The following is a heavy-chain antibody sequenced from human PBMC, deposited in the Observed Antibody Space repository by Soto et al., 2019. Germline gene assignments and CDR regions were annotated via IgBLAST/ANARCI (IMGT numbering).Heavy chain of an antibody. CDR1: GYTFTSYG. CDR2: ISAYNGNT. V-gene: IGHV1-18*01. J-gene: IGHJ3*02. D-gene: IGHD3-10*01. CDR3: ARDYYYIEGAGGESAFDI. Sequence: ASVKVSCKASGYTFTSYGISWVRQAPGQGLEWMGWISAYNGNTNYAQKLQGRVTMTTDTSTSTAYMELRSLRSDDTAVYYCARDYYYIEGAGGESAFDIWGQGTMVTVSS.